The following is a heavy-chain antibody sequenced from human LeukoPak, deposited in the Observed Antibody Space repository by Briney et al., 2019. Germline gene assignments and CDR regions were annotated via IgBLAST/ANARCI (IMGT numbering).Heavy chain of an antibody. D-gene: IGHD1-1*01. Sequence: GGSLRLSCAASGFTFSSYWMTWVGQAPGQGLGGVANIKQDASERYYVDSVKGRFTISRDNAKNSLYLQMNSLRAEDTAVYYCATPTAGTWHFDYWGQGTQVTVSS. J-gene: IGHJ4*02. CDR2: IKQDASER. V-gene: IGHV3-7*01. CDR3: ATPTAGTWHFDY. CDR1: GFTFSSYW.